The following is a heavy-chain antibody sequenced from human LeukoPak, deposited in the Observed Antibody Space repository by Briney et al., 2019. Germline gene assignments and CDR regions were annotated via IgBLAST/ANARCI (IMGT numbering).Heavy chain of an antibody. CDR2: ISGSSTYI. Sequence: GSLRLSRAASGFTFINYSMNWVRQAPGKGLEWVSSISGSSTYIYYADSLKGRFTISRDNAKNSLYLQMNSLRAEDTAVYYCARGNYYCGGDCYTAEYFQHWGQGTLVTVSS. D-gene: IGHD2-21*02. J-gene: IGHJ1*01. CDR1: GFTFINYS. CDR3: ARGNYYCGGDCYTAEYFQH. V-gene: IGHV3-21*01.